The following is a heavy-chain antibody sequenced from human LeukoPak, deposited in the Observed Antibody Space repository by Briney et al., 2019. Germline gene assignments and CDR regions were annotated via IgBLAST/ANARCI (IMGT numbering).Heavy chain of an antibody. V-gene: IGHV1-8*01. CDR1: GYTFTSYD. CDR3: ARGEGPADNYYGSGSYYY. J-gene: IGHJ4*02. Sequence: ASVKVSCKASGYTFTSYDINWVRQATGQGLEWMGWMNPNSGNTGYAQKFQGRVTMTRNTSISTAYMGLSSLRSEDTAVYYCARGEGPADNYYGSGSYYYWGQGTLVTVSS. CDR2: MNPNSGNT. D-gene: IGHD3-10*01.